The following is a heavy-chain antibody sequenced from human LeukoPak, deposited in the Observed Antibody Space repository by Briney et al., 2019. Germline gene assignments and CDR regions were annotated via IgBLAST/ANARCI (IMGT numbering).Heavy chain of an antibody. V-gene: IGHV3-74*01. CDR1: GFTFSSYW. D-gene: IGHD6-19*01. J-gene: IGHJ4*02. CDR2: ISDDGSRA. Sequence: GSLRLSCAASGFTFSSYWMFWVRQAPGKGLVWVSCISDDGSRAEYADSVKGRFTISRDNAKNTLYLQMNSLRAEDTALYYCAKDYTPRRYSSGWYPDYWGQGTLVTVSS. CDR3: AKDYTPRRYSSGWYPDY.